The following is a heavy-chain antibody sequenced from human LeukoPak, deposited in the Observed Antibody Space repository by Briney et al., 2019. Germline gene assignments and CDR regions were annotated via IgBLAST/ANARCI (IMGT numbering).Heavy chain of an antibody. V-gene: IGHV3-64*02. CDR2: INTDGRIT. D-gene: IGHD1-26*01. J-gene: IGHJ4*02. CDR3: TRDGGSFCDFDY. Sequence: GGSLRLSCVASGFSFRDYAIHWVRQAPGKGLEYVSVINTDGRITYYADSVKGRFTISRDNSKNTVYLQMGSLRGEDMAVYYCTRDGGSFCDFDYWGQGALVTVSS. CDR1: GFSFRDYA.